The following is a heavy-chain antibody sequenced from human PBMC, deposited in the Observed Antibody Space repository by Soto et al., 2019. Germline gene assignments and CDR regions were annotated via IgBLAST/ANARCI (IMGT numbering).Heavy chain of an antibody. CDR2: IGPSGNT. J-gene: IGHJ6*02. CDR1: GFTFSNSG. Sequence: EVQLLESGGDLVQPGGSLRLVCAASGFTFSNSGMRWVRQAPGQGLEWVSSIGPSGNTYYSDAVKGRFTISRDISKNTLFLQMDSLRAEDTATDYCAKLLPNSYYNVMDVWGQGTTVTVSS. V-gene: IGHV3-23*01. CDR3: AKLLPNSYYNVMDV.